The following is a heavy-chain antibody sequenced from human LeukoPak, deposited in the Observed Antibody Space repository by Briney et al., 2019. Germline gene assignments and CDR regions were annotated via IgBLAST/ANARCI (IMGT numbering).Heavy chain of an antibody. J-gene: IGHJ4*02. CDR3: ARDSGDDGCDY. CDR2: INPSGGST. V-gene: IGHV1-46*01. Sequence: GASVKVSCKASGYTFTSYYMHWVRQAPGQGLEWMGIINPSGGSTSYAQKFQGRVTMTRDTSTSTVYMELSSLGSEDTAVYYCARDSGDDGCDYWGQGTLVTVSS. D-gene: IGHD4-17*01. CDR1: GYTFTSYY.